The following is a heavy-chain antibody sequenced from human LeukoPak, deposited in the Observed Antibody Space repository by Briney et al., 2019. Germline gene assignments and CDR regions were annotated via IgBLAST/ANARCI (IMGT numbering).Heavy chain of an antibody. CDR1: EFTFSSYA. CDR2: ISTNGDST. Sequence: GGSLRLSCAASEFTFSSYAMHWVRQAPGKGLEYVSGISTNGDSTYYANSVKGRFTISRDNSKNTLYLQMGSLRDEDMAVYYCARDTGSGYRHFDYWGQGTLVTVSS. CDR3: ARDTGSGYRHFDY. J-gene: IGHJ4*02. D-gene: IGHD3-3*01. V-gene: IGHV3-64*01.